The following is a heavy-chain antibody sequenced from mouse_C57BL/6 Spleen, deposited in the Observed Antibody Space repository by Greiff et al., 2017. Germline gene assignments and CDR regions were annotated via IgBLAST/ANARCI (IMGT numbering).Heavy chain of an antibody. Sequence: QVQLQQPGAELVRPGSSVKLSYKASGYTFTSYWMHWVKQRPIQGLEWIGNIDPSDSETHYNQKFKDKATLTVDKSSSTAYMQLSSLTSEDSAVYYCARWDYDYAMDYWGQGTSVTVSS. J-gene: IGHJ4*01. V-gene: IGHV1-52*01. CDR2: IDPSDSET. CDR1: GYTFTSYW. CDR3: ARWDYDYAMDY. D-gene: IGHD2-4*01.